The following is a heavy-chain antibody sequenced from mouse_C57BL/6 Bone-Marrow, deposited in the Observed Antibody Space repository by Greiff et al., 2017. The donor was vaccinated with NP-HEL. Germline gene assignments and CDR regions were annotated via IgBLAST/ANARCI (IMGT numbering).Heavy chain of an antibody. CDR1: GYTFTDYE. Sequence: VQLQQSGAELVRPGASVTLSCKASGYTFTDYEMHWVKQTPVHGLEWNGAIDPETGGTAYNQKFKGKAILTADKSSSTAYMELRSLTSEDSAVYYCTRGGYYSNYGGFAYWGQGTLVTVSA. J-gene: IGHJ3*01. CDR3: TRGGYYSNYGGFAY. CDR2: IDPETGGT. D-gene: IGHD2-5*01. V-gene: IGHV1-15*01.